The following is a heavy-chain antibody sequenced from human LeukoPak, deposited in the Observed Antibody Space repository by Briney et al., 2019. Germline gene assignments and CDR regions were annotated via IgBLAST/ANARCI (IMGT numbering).Heavy chain of an antibody. CDR3: VRGGVVTTHRTHPNFDY. V-gene: IGHV3-64D*06. CDR1: GFPFSAYI. CDR2: ISSNGVST. J-gene: IGHJ4*02. Sequence: LPGGSLRLSCSASGFPFSAYIMRWVRQAPGKGLEYVSAISSNGVSTYYADSVKGRFTISRDNSKNTLYLQMSSLRAEDTAVYHCVRGGVVTTHRTHPNFDYWGQGTPVTVSS. D-gene: IGHD2-21*02.